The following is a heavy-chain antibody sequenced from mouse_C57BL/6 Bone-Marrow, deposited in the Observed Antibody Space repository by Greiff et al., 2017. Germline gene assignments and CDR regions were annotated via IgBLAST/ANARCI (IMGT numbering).Heavy chain of an antibody. CDR1: GFTFSGYG. CDR3: ARYGDGRSYVPDGYFEV. V-gene: IGHV5-6*01. D-gene: IGHD1-1*01. CDR2: ISSGGGCT. Sequence: EVHLVESGGDLVKPGGSLKLSCAASGFTFSGYGMSWVRQTPDKRLEWVATISSGGGCTTYHDSVKGRSTFSRDNSYNTLYLQLSSMKCEDTAMLNCARYGDGRSYVPDGYFEVRGTGTTVTVSS. J-gene: IGHJ1*03.